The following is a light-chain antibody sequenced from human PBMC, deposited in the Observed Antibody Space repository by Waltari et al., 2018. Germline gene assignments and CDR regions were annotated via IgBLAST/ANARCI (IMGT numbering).Light chain of an antibody. CDR3: CSYAGNTL. CDR1: TSDVGGSNY. Sequence: QSALTQPASVSGSPGQSITFSCPGTTSDVGGSNYVSWYQQHPGKAPKLIIYDVTKRPSGVSIRFSGSKSGNTASLTIAGLQAEDEADYYCCSYAGNTLFGGGTKLTVL. CDR2: DVT. J-gene: IGLJ2*01. V-gene: IGLV2-23*02.